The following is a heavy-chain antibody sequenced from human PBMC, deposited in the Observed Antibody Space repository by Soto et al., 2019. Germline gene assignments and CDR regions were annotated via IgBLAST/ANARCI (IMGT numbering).Heavy chain of an antibody. Sequence: SLRLSCAASGFTSSGSAMHWVRQASGKGLEWVGRIRSKANTYATAYAASVKGRFTISRDDSKNTAYLQMNSLKTEDTAVYYCTTFMLDTTPYWGLGTLVTVS. CDR2: IRSKANTYAT. J-gene: IGHJ4*02. D-gene: IGHD5-18*01. V-gene: IGHV3-73*01. CDR1: GFTSSGSA. CDR3: TTFMLDTTPY.